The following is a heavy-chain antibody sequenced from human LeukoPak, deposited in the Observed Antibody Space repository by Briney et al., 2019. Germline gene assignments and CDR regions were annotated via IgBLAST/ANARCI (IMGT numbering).Heavy chain of an antibody. CDR2: LYNGGSP. CDR1: GFTVSSNY. Sequence: PGGSLRLSCAASGFTVSSNYMTWVRQAPGKGLEWVSTLYNGGSPHYADSVKGRFTISSDKSKNTLFLQMNSLRAEDTAVYYCARGYDYGDYVGDFDYWGQGTLVTVSS. D-gene: IGHD4-17*01. V-gene: IGHV3-53*01. J-gene: IGHJ4*02. CDR3: ARGYDYGDYVGDFDY.